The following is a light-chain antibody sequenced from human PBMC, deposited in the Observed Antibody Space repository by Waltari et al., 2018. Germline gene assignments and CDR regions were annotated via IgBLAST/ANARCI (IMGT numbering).Light chain of an antibody. CDR2: WAS. Sequence: DIVMTQSPDSLAVSLGEPATINCKSSQSLFSSANSKNYLGWFQQKPGKPPKLLIYWASSRESGVPDRFSGSGSGTDFTLTISSLQAEDVAIYFCQQYYSTMWTFGQGTKVEI. CDR1: QSLFSSANSKNY. CDR3: QQYYSTMWT. J-gene: IGKJ1*01. V-gene: IGKV4-1*01.